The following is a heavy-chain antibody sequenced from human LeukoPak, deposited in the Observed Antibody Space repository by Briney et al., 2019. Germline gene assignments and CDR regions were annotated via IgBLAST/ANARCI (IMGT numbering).Heavy chain of an antibody. CDR1: GGSISSGDYY. Sequence: SQTLSLTCTVSGGSISSGDYYWSWIRQPPGKGLEWIGYIYYSGSTYYNPSLKSRVTISVDTSKNQFSLKLSSVTAADTAVYYCARGRHNVLLWFGELIWGQGTLVTVSS. D-gene: IGHD3-10*01. V-gene: IGHV4-30-4*08. CDR3: ARGRHNVLLWFGELI. CDR2: IYYSGST. J-gene: IGHJ4*02.